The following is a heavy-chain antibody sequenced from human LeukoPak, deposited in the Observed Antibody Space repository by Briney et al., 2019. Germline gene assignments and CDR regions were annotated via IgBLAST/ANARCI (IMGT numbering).Heavy chain of an antibody. J-gene: IGHJ4*02. CDR3: AKDIQQLRYFDWLLIFSY. Sequence: GGSLRLSCAASGFTFSSYAMSWVRQAPGKGLEWVSAISGSGGSTYYADSVKGRFTISRGNSKNTVFLQMNSLRAEDTAVYYCAKDIQQLRYFDWLLIFSYWGQGTLVTVSS. V-gene: IGHV3-23*01. CDR2: ISGSGGST. CDR1: GFTFSSYA. D-gene: IGHD3-9*01.